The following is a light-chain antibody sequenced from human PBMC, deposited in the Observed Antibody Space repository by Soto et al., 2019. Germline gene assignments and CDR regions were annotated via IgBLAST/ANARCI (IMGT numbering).Light chain of an antibody. V-gene: IGLV1-40*01. J-gene: IGLJ2*01. CDR2: GNS. Sequence: QAVLTQPPSVSGAPGQRVTISCTGSSSDIGAGFDVHWYQQLPGTAPKLLIFGNSNRPSGVPDRFSGSKSGTSASLAITGLQAEDEGDYYCQSYDTSLSGWVVFGGGTKLTVL. CDR1: SSDIGAGFD. CDR3: QSYDTSLSGWVV.